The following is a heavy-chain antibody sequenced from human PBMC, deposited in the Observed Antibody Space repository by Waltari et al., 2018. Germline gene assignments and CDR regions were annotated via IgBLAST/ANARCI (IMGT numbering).Heavy chain of an antibody. CDR1: GGTFSSYA. V-gene: IGHV1-69*04. D-gene: IGHD3-22*01. J-gene: IGHJ4*02. Sequence: QVQLVQSGAEVKKPGSSVKVSCKASGGTFSSYAISWVRQAPGQGLEWMGTNSPILVVANYAQKCQGRVTITADKSTSTAYMELSSLRSEDTAVYYCARGLLPYYYDSSGYRFDYWGQGTLVTVSS. CDR3: ARGLLPYYYDSSGYRFDY. CDR2: NSPILVVA.